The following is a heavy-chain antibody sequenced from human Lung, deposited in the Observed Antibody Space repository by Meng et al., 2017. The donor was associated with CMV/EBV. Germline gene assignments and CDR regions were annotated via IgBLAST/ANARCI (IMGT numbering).Heavy chain of an antibody. V-gene: IGHV3-66*02. CDR3: ARSIGYCSSISCYPEDSGYYYYCMAV. CDR1: GFTVSRNY. CDR2: IDTGGST. Sequence: GESLTISCAASGFTVSRNYMNCVRQATGKGLEWVSLIDTGGSTYYADSVKGRLTISRDNSKNTLYFEMNSLSVEDTAVYYCARSIGYCSSISCYPEDSGYYYYCMAVWGQGTTVTVSS. J-gene: IGHJ6*01. D-gene: IGHD2-2*03.